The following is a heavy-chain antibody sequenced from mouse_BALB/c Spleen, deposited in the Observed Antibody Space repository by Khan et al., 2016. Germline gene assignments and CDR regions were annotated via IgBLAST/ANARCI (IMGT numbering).Heavy chain of an antibody. V-gene: IGHV5-6*01. J-gene: IGHJ3*01. D-gene: IGHD2-4*01. CDR2: ISSGGSYT. Sequence: EVELVESGGDLVKPGGSLKLSCAASGFTFSNYGMSWVRQTPDKRLEWVATISSGGSYTYYPDSVKGRFTISRDNSKNTLYLQMSSLKSDDTAMXYCPRTLLLVYCDTHVFAYWGQGTLVTVSA. CDR3: PRTLLLVYCDTHVFAY. CDR1: GFTFSNYG.